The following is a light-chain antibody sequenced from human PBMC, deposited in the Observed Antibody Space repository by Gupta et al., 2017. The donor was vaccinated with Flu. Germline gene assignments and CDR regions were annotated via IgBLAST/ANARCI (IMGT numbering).Light chain of an antibody. J-gene: IGKJ5*01. Sequence: PSSLAASVGDSVTITCQASHDIKNYLNWYQQKPGKAPRLVIYDASRLQTGVPSRFSGSGSGTDFTFTMSSLQPEDFATYFCQEDGNAPHTFGQGTRLDIK. V-gene: IGKV1-33*01. CDR2: DAS. CDR1: HDIKNY. CDR3: QEDGNAPHT.